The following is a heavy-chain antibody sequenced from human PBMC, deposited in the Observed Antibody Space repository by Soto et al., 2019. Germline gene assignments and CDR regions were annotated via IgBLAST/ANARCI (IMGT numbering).Heavy chain of an antibody. J-gene: IGHJ6*03. CDR3: AREDVEDRGSSNYYYYDMDV. Sequence: PGGSLRLSCAASGFTFSSYAMSWVRQAPGKGLEWVSAISGSGGSTYYADSVKGRFTISRDNSKNTLYLQMNSLRAEDTAVYYCAREDVEDRGSSNYYYYDMDVWGKGTTVTVSS. V-gene: IGHV3-23*01. CDR1: GFTFSSYA. D-gene: IGHD2-15*01. CDR2: ISGSGGST.